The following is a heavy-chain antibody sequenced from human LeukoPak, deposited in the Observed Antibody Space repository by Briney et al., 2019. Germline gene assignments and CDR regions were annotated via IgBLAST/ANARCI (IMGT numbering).Heavy chain of an antibody. D-gene: IGHD1-7*01. J-gene: IGHJ4*02. Sequence: SQTLSLTCAVSGGSMSSGGYSWSWIRQPPGKGLEWIGYIYHSGSTYYNPSLKSRVTISVDRSKNQFSLKLNSVTAADTAVYYCARGGLELDYWGQGSLVTVSS. CDR1: GGSMSSGGYS. CDR2: IYHSGST. V-gene: IGHV4-30-2*01. CDR3: ARGGLELDY.